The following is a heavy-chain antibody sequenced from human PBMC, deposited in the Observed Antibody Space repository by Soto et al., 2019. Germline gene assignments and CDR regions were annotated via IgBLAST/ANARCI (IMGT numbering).Heavy chain of an antibody. CDR3: TRAESPETPYVSGA. CDR1: GFTFGDYA. Sequence: DVQLVESGGGLVQPGRSLRLACTTSGFTFGDYAISWVRQAPGKGLEWVGLIRNHSYSGRLEYAASVKDRFIVSRDDFKSFAYLKMNSLNTAVSAVYSWTRAESPETPYVSGAGGQGTQVTVSS. V-gene: IGHV3-49*04. CDR2: IRNHSYSGRL. D-gene: IGHD3-16*01. J-gene: IGHJ4*02.